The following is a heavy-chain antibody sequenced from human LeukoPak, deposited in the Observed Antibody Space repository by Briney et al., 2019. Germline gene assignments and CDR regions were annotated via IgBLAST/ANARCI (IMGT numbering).Heavy chain of an antibody. CDR2: INPDSGGT. CDR3: ASPTPWNHDVFSI. Sequence: ASVKVSCTASGYIFTGYYIHWVRQAPGQGPEWMGWINPDSGGTRYAQKFQGRVTMTRDTSISTAYMDLTRLTSDDTAVYYCASPTPWNHDVFSIWGQGTMVTVSS. J-gene: IGHJ3*02. D-gene: IGHD1-1*01. V-gene: IGHV1-2*02. CDR1: GYIFTGYY.